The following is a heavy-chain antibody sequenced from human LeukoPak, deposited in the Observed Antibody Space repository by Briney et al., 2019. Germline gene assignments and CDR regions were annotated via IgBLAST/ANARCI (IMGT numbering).Heavy chain of an antibody. Sequence: GGSLRLSCAASGFTFSSYAMSWVRQAPGKGLEWVSAISGSGGSTYYADSVKGRFTISRDNSKNTLYLQMNSLRAEDTAVYYCAKAKPKRLLWSGELSYMDVWGKGTTVTVSS. D-gene: IGHD3-10*01. CDR2: ISGSGGST. CDR1: GFTFSSYA. CDR3: AKAKPKRLLWSGELSYMDV. J-gene: IGHJ6*03. V-gene: IGHV3-23*01.